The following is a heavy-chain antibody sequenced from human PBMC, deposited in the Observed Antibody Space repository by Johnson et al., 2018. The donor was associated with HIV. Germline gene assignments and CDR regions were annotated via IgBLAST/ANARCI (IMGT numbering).Heavy chain of an antibody. V-gene: IGHV3-30*04. Sequence: QMLLVESGGGVVQPGRSLRLSCAASGFTFSSYAMHWVRQAPGKGLEWVAVISCAGGNKYYADSVKGRFTISRDNSKNTLYLQMNSTRAEDTAVYYCESELGMRLDAFDIWGQGTMVTVSS. CDR1: GFTFSSYA. CDR3: ESELGMRLDAFDI. CDR2: ISCAGGNK. J-gene: IGHJ3*02. D-gene: IGHD7-27*01.